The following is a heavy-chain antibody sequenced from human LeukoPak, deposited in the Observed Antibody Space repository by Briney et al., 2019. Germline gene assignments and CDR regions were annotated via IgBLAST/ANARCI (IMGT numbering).Heavy chain of an antibody. J-gene: IGHJ4*02. CDR2: ISFDGRNK. D-gene: IGHD6-19*01. V-gene: IGHV3-30*04. Sequence: HPGRSLRLSCAASGFSFTTYAMHWLRQIPGKGLEWVAVISFDGRNKYYEDSVNGRFTVSRDNSKNTLYLQMNSLRGDDTGVYYCAGGKQWLLYPFFDNWGPGILVTVSS. CDR3: AGGKQWLLYPFFDN. CDR1: GFSFTTYA.